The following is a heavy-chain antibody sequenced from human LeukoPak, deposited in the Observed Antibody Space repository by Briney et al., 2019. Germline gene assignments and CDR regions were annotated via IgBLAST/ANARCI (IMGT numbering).Heavy chain of an antibody. CDR1: GYTFTSYD. J-gene: IGHJ3*02. CDR2: MNPKSGNT. V-gene: IGHV1-8*03. Sequence: GASVKVSCKASGYTFTSYDINWVRQVTGQGLEWMGWMNPKSGNTGYAQKFQGRVTINRNTSISTAYMEVSSLRYEDTAMYYCARRVVVITYDAFDIWGQGTMVTVSS. CDR3: ARRVVVITYDAFDI. D-gene: IGHD3-22*01.